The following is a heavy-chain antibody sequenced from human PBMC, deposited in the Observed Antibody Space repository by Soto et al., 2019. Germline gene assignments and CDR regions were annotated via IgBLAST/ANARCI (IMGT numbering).Heavy chain of an antibody. V-gene: IGHV1-46*03. J-gene: IGHJ4*02. CDR2: INTSCSST. Sequence: SVKVACKASGYTFTSYYMHWVRQPPAQELEWMGIINTSCSSTSYAQKLRGRVTMTRDTSTRTVYMELSSLRYEDTAVYYCARDQALGRPYYFDYWGQGTLVTVSS. CDR1: GYTFTSYY. D-gene: IGHD3-16*02. CDR3: ARDQALGRPYYFDY.